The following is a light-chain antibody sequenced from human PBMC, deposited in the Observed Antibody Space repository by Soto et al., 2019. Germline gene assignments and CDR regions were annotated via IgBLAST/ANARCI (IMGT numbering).Light chain of an antibody. Sequence: TVMTQSPATMPASPGERATLSCRAGQRGDSSYLAWYHQRPGQAPRLLIYGASSRATGIPDRFSGSGSGTDFTLTISRLEPEDFAVYYCQQRSNWRGTFGQGTKVDIK. CDR2: GAS. J-gene: IGKJ1*01. CDR1: QRGDSSY. CDR3: QQRSNWRGT. V-gene: IGKV3D-20*02.